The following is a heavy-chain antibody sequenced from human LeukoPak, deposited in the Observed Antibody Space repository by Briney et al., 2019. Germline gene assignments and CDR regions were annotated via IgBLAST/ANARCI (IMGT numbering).Heavy chain of an antibody. CDR3: AKDRSDNNTWHAGSH. V-gene: IGHV1-18*01. CDR2: ISAYNGNT. D-gene: IGHD1-14*01. Sequence: GASVKVSCKASGYTFTSYGISWVRQAPGQGLEWMGWISAYNGNTNYAQKLQGRVTMTTDTSTSTAYMELRSLRSDDTAVYYCAKDRSDNNTWHAGSHWGQGTLVTVSS. CDR1: GYTFTSYG. J-gene: IGHJ4*02.